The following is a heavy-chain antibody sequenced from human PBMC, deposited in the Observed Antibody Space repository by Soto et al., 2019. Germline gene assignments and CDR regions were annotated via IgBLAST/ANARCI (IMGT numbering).Heavy chain of an antibody. Sequence: GGSLRLSCAASGFTFSSYAMSWVRQAPGKGLEWVSAISCSGGSTYYADSVKGRFTISRDNSKNTLYLQMNSLRAEDTAVYYCAKSDSWSPRAFDYWGQGTLVTVSS. V-gene: IGHV3-23*01. CDR3: AKSDSWSPRAFDY. CDR2: ISCSGGST. CDR1: GFTFSSYA. D-gene: IGHD1-20*01. J-gene: IGHJ4*02.